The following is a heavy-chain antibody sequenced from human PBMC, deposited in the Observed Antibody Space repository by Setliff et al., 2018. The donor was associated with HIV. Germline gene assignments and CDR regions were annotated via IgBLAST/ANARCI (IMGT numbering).Heavy chain of an antibody. D-gene: IGHD6-6*01. CDR3: ARGGGTSSPIDYHYYIDV. Sequence: PSETLSLTCTVSGDSMSSSSYYWGWVRPPPGKGLEWIGGIYYTGSTFYNPSLKSRVTISVDTSNNQFSLKLSSVTAADTAVYYCARGGGTSSPIDYHYYIDVWGKGTTVTVSS. V-gene: IGHV4-39*01. CDR2: IYYTGST. J-gene: IGHJ6*03. CDR1: GDSMSSSSYY.